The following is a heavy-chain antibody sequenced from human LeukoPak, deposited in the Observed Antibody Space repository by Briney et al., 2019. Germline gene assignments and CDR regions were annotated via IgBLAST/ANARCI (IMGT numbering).Heavy chain of an antibody. V-gene: IGHV1-24*01. CDR2: FDPEDGET. J-gene: IGHJ4*02. CDR1: VYTLTELS. Sequence: ASVTVSCKVSVYTLTELSMHWVRQAPGKGLEWMGGFDPEDGETIYAQKFQGRVTITRDTSASTAYMELSSLRSEDTAVYYCANWNDVYYYFDYWGQGTLVTVSS. D-gene: IGHD1-1*01. CDR3: ANWNDVYYYFDY.